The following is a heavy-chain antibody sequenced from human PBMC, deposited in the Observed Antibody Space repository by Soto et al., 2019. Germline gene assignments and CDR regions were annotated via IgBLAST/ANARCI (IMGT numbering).Heavy chain of an antibody. V-gene: IGHV3-30-3*01. CDR1: VFTCSSYA. J-gene: IGHJ6*02. CDR2: ISYDGSNK. Sequence: GSLRLSGAASVFTCSSYAMHWVRQAPGKGLEWVAVISYDGSNKYYADSVKGRFTISRDNSKNTLYLQMNSLRAEDTAVYYCARDLVPMTVGMDVWGQGTTVTVSS. D-gene: IGHD3-22*01. CDR3: ARDLVPMTVGMDV.